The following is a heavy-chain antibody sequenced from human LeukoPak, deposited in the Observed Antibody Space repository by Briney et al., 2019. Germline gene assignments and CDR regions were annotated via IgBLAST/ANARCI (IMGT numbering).Heavy chain of an antibody. Sequence: TGGSLRLSGAASGFTFSSYDMHWVRQATGKGLEWVSAIGTAGDTYYPGSVKGRFTISRENAKNSLCLQMNSLRAGDTAVYYCARERRGWFDPWGQGTLVTVSP. CDR3: ARERRGWFDP. J-gene: IGHJ5*02. CDR1: GFTFSSYD. CDR2: IGTAGDT. V-gene: IGHV3-13*01.